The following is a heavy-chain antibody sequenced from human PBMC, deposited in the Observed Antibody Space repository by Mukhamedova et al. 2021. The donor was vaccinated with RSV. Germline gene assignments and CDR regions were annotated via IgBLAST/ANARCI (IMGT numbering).Heavy chain of an antibody. CDR2: INHSGST. CDR3: ARGPWGEMATIRRFDP. J-gene: IGHJ5*02. V-gene: IGHV4-34*01. D-gene: IGHD5-24*01. Sequence: GKRLEWIGEINHSGSTNYNPSLKSRVTISVDTSKNQFSLKLSSVTAADTAVYYCARGPWGEMATIRRFDPWGQGTLVTVSS.